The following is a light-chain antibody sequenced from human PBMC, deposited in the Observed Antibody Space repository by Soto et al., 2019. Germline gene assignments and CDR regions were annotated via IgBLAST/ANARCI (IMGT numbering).Light chain of an antibody. J-gene: IGKJ2*01. CDR3: QQYDSSPMYT. Sequence: EIVLTQSPGTLSLSPGERATLSCRASQSISTSYLAWYQQRPGQAPRLLIYGASSRAPGIPDRFSGSGSGTSFTLTISRLEPEDFAVYYCQQYDSSPMYTFGQGTKLQIK. CDR1: QSISTSY. CDR2: GAS. V-gene: IGKV3-20*01.